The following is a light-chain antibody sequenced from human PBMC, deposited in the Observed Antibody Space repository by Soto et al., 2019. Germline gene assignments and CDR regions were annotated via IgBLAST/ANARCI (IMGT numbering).Light chain of an antibody. V-gene: IGLV4-69*01. CDR2: VNSDGSH. CDR1: SGHNSYA. Sequence: QPVLTQSPSASASLGASVKLTCTLSSGHNSYAIAWHQQQPEKGPRYLMTVNSDGSHTKGDGIPDRFSGSSSGAERHLTISSLQSEDEADYYCQTWGTGIQVFGGGTKLTVL. CDR3: QTWGTGIQV. J-gene: IGLJ3*02.